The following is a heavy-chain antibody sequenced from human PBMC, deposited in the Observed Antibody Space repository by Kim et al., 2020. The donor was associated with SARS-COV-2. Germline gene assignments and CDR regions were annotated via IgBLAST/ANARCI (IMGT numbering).Heavy chain of an antibody. D-gene: IGHD3-10*01. CDR2: IYYSGST. CDR3: ARGPLLLWFREARGNNWLDP. J-gene: IGHJ5*02. CDR1: GGSISSGGYY. V-gene: IGHV4-31*03. Sequence: SETLSLTCTVSGGSISSGGYYWSWIRQHPGKGLEWIGYIYYSGSTYYNPSLKSRVTISVDTSKNQFSLKLSSVTAADTAVYYCARGPLLLWFREARGNNWLDPWGQGTLVTVSS.